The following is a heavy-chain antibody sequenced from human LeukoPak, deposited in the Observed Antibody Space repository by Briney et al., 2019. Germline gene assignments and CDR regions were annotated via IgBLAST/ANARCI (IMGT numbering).Heavy chain of an antibody. J-gene: IGHJ4*02. CDR1: GFTFSSYA. V-gene: IGHV3-30*04. CDR3: ARDLRGSGSYYQNLDY. CDR2: ISYDGSNK. Sequence: GSLRLSCAASGFTFSSYAMHWVRQAPGKGLEWVAVISYDGSNKYYADSVKGRFTISRDNSKNTLYLQMNSLRAEDTAVYYCARDLRGSGSYYQNLDYWGQGTLVTVSS. D-gene: IGHD3-10*01.